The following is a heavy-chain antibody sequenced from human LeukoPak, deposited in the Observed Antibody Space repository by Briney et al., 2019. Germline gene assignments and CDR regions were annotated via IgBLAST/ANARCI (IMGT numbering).Heavy chain of an antibody. J-gene: IGHJ4*02. CDR1: GGSISSGGYY. CDR2: IYYSGST. V-gene: IGHV4-31*03. CDR3: ARAGGFFSPFGY. Sequence: SQTLSLTCTVSGGSISSGGYYWSWIRQHPGKGLEWIGYIYYSGSTYYNPSLKSRVTISVDTSKNQFSLRLSSVTAADTAVYYCARAGGFFSPFGYWGQGTLVTVSS. D-gene: IGHD3-16*01.